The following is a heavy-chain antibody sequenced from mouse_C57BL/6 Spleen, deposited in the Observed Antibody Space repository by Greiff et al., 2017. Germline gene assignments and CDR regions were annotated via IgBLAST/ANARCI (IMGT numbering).Heavy chain of an antibody. D-gene: IGHD2-2*01. Sequence: QVQLQQPGAELVKPGASVKLSCKASGYTFTSSWMHWVKQRPGQGLEWIGMIHPNSGSTNYNEKFKSKATLTVDKSSSTDYMQLISLTSDVSAVYYCASGYDVDYWGQGTTLTVSS. CDR3: ASGYDVDY. V-gene: IGHV1-64*01. CDR1: GYTFTSSW. CDR2: IHPNSGST. J-gene: IGHJ2*01.